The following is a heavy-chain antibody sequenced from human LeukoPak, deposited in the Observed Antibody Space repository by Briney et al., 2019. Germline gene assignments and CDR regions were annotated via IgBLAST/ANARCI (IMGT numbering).Heavy chain of an antibody. V-gene: IGHV3-23*01. CDR3: AKAQYQLLGSPFDY. CDR2: ISGSGGST. J-gene: IGHJ4*02. CDR1: GFTFSSDG. D-gene: IGHD2-2*01. Sequence: GGSLRLSCAASGFTFSSDGMSWVRQAPGKGLEWVSAISGSGGSTYYADSVKGRFTISRDNSKNTLYLQMNSLRAEDTAVYYCAKAQYQLLGSPFDYWGQGTLVTVSS.